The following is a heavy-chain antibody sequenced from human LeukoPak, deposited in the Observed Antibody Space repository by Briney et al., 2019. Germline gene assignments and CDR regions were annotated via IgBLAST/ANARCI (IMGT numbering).Heavy chain of an antibody. CDR3: ARRGYGGNSLFDY. D-gene: IGHD4-23*01. Sequence: GASVKVSCKASGYTFTGYYLHWVRQPPGQGLEWMGWIIPDSGATYYAQKFQGRVTMTRDTSITTAYMELSRLRSDDTAVYYCARRGYGGNSLFDYWGQGTLVTVSS. J-gene: IGHJ4*02. CDR2: IIPDSGAT. V-gene: IGHV1-2*02. CDR1: GYTFTGYY.